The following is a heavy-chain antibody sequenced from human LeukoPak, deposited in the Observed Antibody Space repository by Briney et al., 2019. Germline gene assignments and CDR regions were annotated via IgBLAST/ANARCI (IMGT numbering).Heavy chain of an antibody. J-gene: IGHJ4*02. CDR1: GYTFTSYG. CDR2: ISAYNGNT. Sequence: ASVKVSCKASGYTFTSYGISWVRQAPGQGLEWMGWISAYNGNTNYAQKLQGRVTMTTDTSTGTAYMELRSLRSDDTAVYYCARDDCSSTSCYLYYFDYWGQGTLVTVSS. V-gene: IGHV1-18*01. D-gene: IGHD2-2*01. CDR3: ARDDCSSTSCYLYYFDY.